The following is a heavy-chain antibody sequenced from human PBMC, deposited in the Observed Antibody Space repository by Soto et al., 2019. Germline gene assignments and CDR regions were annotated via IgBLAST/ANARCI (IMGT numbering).Heavy chain of an antibody. V-gene: IGHV3-23*01. CDR2: ISGSGGST. J-gene: IGHJ4*02. D-gene: IGHD2-15*01. Sequence: GGSLRLSCAASGFTFSSYAMSWVRQAPGKGLEWVSAISGSGGSTYYADSVKGRFTISRDNSKNTLYLQMNSLRAEDTAVYYCAKDIDSVGVVLYDYWGQGTLVTVSA. CDR3: AKDIDSVGVVLYDY. CDR1: GFTFSSYA.